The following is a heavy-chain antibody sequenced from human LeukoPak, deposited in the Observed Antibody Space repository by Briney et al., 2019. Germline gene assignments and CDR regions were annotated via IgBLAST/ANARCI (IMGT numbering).Heavy chain of an antibody. CDR3: ANGPLGRIDCFDY. V-gene: IGHV3-23*01. J-gene: IGHJ4*02. CDR2: ISGSGGST. CDR1: GFTFSSYA. D-gene: IGHD3-16*02. Sequence: GGSLRLSCAASGFTFSSYAMSWVRQAPGKGLEWVSAISGSGGSTYYADSVKGRFTISRDNSKNTLYLQMNSLRAEDTAVYYCANGPLGRIDCFDYWGQGTLVTVSS.